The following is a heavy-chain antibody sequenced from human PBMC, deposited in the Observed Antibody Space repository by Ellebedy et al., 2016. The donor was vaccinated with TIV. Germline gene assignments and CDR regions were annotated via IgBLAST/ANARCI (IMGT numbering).Heavy chain of an antibody. D-gene: IGHD5-12*01. Sequence: GESLKISCAASGFTFDDYGMSWVRQAPGKGPEWGSVIYSGGSTYYADSVKGRFTISRDNSKNTLYLQMNTLRAEDTAVYYCARVVATITYGIYYFDYWGQGTLVTVSS. CDR1: GFTFDDYG. CDR2: IYSGGST. J-gene: IGHJ4*02. CDR3: ARVVATITYGIYYFDY. V-gene: IGHV3-66*01.